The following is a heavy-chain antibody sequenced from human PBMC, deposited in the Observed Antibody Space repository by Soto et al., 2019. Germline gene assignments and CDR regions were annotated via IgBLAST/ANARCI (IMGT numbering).Heavy chain of an antibody. Sequence: SETLSLTCAVSGGSISSSNWWSLVRQPPGKGLEWIGEIYHSGSTNYNPSLKSRVTISVDTSKNQFSLRLSSMTAADTAVYYCARGYGRNFDYWGQGTLVTVSS. CDR1: GGSISSSNW. V-gene: IGHV4-4*02. J-gene: IGHJ4*02. D-gene: IGHD5-18*01. CDR2: IYHSGST. CDR3: ARGYGRNFDY.